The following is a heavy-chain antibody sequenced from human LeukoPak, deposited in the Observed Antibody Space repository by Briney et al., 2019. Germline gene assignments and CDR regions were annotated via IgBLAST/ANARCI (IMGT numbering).Heavy chain of an antibody. V-gene: IGHV1-69*10. D-gene: IGHD6-19*01. J-gene: IGHJ3*02. CDR2: IIPVFGIV. Sequence: SVKVCCKTSGVTFSSYPISWVRQAPGQGLVWMGGIIPVFGIVNYAQKFQGRVTITADKSTSTAYMELSSLRSEDTAVYYCARVTVAGPGTFDIWGQGTMVTVSS. CDR1: GVTFSSYP. CDR3: ARVTVAGPGTFDI.